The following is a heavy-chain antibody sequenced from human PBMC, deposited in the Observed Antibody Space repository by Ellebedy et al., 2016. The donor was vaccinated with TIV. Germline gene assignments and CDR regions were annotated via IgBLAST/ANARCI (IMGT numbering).Heavy chain of an antibody. J-gene: IGHJ4*02. Sequence: GESLKISCAASGFTFSSYWMSWVRQAPGKGLEWVANIKQDGSEKYYVDSVKGRFTISRDNAKNSLYLQMNSLRAEDTAVYYCARGRYCSSTSCLAGTWGQGTLVTVSS. CDR2: IKQDGSEK. D-gene: IGHD2-2*01. CDR3: ARGRYCSSTSCLAGT. CDR1: GFTFSSYW. V-gene: IGHV3-7*01.